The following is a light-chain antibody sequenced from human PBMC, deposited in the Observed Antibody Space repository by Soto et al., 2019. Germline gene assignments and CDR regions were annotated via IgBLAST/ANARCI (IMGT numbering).Light chain of an antibody. Sequence: ETVLTQSPATLSLSPGERATLSCRASESVSNSLAWYQHKPGQAPRLLIYNASNRATGIPARFSGSGSGTDFTLTISSLEPEDFAVYYCQQYNDWPLTFGGGTKVEIK. CDR2: NAS. J-gene: IGKJ4*01. CDR1: ESVSNS. CDR3: QQYNDWPLT. V-gene: IGKV3-11*01.